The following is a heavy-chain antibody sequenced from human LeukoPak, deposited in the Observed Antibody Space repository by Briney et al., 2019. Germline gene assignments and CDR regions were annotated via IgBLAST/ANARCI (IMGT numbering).Heavy chain of an antibody. CDR2: IWYDGSNK. CDR1: GFTFSSYG. Sequence: GGSLRLSCAASGFTFSSYGMHWVRQAPGKGLEWVAVIWYDGSNKYYADSVKGRFTISRDNSKNTLYLQMNSLRAEDTAVYYCARDPSGDYDSSSGDYWGQGTLVTVSS. J-gene: IGHJ4*02. D-gene: IGHD3-22*01. CDR3: ARDPSGDYDSSSGDY. V-gene: IGHV3-33*01.